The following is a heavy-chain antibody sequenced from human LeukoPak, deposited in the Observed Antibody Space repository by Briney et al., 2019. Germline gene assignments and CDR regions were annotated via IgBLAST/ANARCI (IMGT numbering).Heavy chain of an antibody. J-gene: IGHJ6*02. Sequence: SETLSLTCTVSGGSISSGGYYWSWIRQHPGKGLEWIGYIYYSGSTYYNPSLKSRVTISVDTSKNQFSLKLSSVTAADTAVYYCVRGGYSSSWYQNTYYYYGMDVWGQGTTVTVSS. CDR2: IYYSGST. V-gene: IGHV4-31*03. D-gene: IGHD6-13*01. CDR3: VRGGYSSSWYQNTYYYYGMDV. CDR1: GGSISSGGYY.